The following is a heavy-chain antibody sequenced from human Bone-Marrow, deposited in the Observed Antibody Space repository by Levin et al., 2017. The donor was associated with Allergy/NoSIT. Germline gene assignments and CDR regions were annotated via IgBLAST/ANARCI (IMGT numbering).Heavy chain of an antibody. D-gene: IGHD3-16*01. J-gene: IGHJ6*02. Sequence: ASVKVSCKASGYTFTSFDIIWVRQATGQGLEWMGWMNPNTGNTGLQPKFRGRPTFTRNTSINTAYLELSSLISDDTAVYYCATRPSGTVMTNYAMDVWGQGTSVTVS. CDR3: ATRPSGTVMTNYAMDV. CDR2: MNPNTGNT. V-gene: IGHV1-8*01. CDR1: GYTFTSFD.